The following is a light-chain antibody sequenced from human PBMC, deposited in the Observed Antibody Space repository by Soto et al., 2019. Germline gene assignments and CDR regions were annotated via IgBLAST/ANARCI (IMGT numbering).Light chain of an antibody. CDR1: QGVTTN. Sequence: EIVMTQSPATLSVSPGERATLSCRAAQGVTTNFAWYQQKSGQSPRLLIYDVSIRATGVPARFSGSGSGTEFTLTISSLQSEDFAVYYCQQYNIWPPITFGQGTRLENK. J-gene: IGKJ5*01. CDR3: QQYNIWPPIT. CDR2: DVS. V-gene: IGKV3-15*01.